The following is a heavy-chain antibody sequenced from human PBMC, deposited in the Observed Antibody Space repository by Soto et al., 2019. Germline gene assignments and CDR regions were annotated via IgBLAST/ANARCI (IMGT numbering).Heavy chain of an antibody. CDR1: GVTFISYW. V-gene: IGHV3-74*01. J-gene: IGHJ5*02. D-gene: IGHD6-6*01. CDR3: ARASSIAARHWFDP. CDR2: INSDGSST. Sequence: GGSLRLSCAASGVTFISYWMHWVRQAPGKGLVWVSRINSDGSSTSYADSVKGRFTISRDNAKNTLYLQMNSLRAEDTAVYYCARASSIAARHWFDPWGQGTLVTVSS.